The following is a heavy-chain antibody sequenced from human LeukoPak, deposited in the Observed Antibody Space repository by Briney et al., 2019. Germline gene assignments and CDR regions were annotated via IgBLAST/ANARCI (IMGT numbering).Heavy chain of an antibody. CDR2: FYVSGST. D-gene: IGHD4-11*01. Sequence: PPETLSLTCTVSGGSISSFYWSWIRQPAGKGLEWIGRFYVSGSTNYSPSLKSRVTMSVDTSKNQFSLKLSSVTAADTAVYYCARDVSKKVPYYYYLDVWGKGTTVTVSS. CDR1: GGSISSFY. V-gene: IGHV4-4*07. J-gene: IGHJ6*03. CDR3: ARDVSKKVPYYYYLDV.